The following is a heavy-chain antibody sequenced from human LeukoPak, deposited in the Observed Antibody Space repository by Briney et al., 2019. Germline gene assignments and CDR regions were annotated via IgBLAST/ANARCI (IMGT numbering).Heavy chain of an antibody. CDR1: GGSISSYY. CDR3: ARDAGGGSYPDWFDP. Sequence: SETLSLTCTVSGGSISSYYWSWIRQPPGKGLEWIGYIYYSGSTNYNPSLKSRVTISVDTSKNQFSLKLSSVTAADTAVYYCARDAGGGSYPDWFDPWGQGTLVTVSS. V-gene: IGHV4-59*01. J-gene: IGHJ5*02. D-gene: IGHD1-26*01. CDR2: IYYSGST.